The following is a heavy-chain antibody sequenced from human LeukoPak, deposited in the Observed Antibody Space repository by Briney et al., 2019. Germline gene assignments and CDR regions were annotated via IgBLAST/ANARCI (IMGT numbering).Heavy chain of an antibody. J-gene: IGHJ3*02. CDR3: ARHYYDTSAYPAYYDAFGI. CDR2: MNPNSGNT. V-gene: IGHV1-8*01. Sequence: ASVKVSCKASGYTFTSYDINWVRQATGQGLEWMGWMNPNSGNTGYAQKFQGRVTMTRNTSISTAYMELSSLRSGDTAVYYCARHYYDTSAYPAYYDAFGIWGQGTMVTVSS. CDR1: GYTFTSYD. D-gene: IGHD3-22*01.